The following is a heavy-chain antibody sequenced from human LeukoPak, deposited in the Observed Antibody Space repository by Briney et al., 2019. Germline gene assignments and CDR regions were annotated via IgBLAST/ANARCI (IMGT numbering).Heavy chain of an antibody. D-gene: IGHD3-22*01. Sequence: PGGSLRLSCAASGFTFSSYSMNWVRQAPGKGLEWVSSISSSSSYIYYADSVKGRFTISRDNSKNSLYLQMNSLRTEDTALYYCAKDNRRYYYDSSGYYDTWGQGTLVTVSS. V-gene: IGHV3-21*04. CDR2: ISSSSSYI. CDR3: AKDNRRYYYDSSGYYDT. CDR1: GFTFSSYS. J-gene: IGHJ5*02.